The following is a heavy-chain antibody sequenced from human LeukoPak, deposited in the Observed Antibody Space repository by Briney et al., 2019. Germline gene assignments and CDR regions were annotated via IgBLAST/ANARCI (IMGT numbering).Heavy chain of an antibody. J-gene: IGHJ4*02. CDR1: GGSISSYY. CDR3: ARDIVGVTRAFGY. Sequence: SETLSLTCTVSGGSISSYYWSWIRQPPGKGLEWIGYIYYSGNTNYNPSLKSRVTMSVDTSKNQFSLELSSVTAADTAVYYCARDIVGVTRAFGYWGQGTLATVSS. CDR2: IYYSGNT. D-gene: IGHD1-26*01. V-gene: IGHV4-59*01.